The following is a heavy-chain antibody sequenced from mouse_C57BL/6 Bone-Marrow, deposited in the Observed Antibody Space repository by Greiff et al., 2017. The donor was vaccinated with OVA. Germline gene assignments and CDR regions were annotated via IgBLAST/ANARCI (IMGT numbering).Heavy chain of an antibody. CDR3: AIGLYYGSSYPDY. Sequence: VQLQQPGAELVKPGASVKVSCKASGYTFTSYWMHWVKQRPGQGLEWIGRIHPSDSDTNYNQKFKGKATLTVDKDSSTAYMQLSSLTSEDSAVYYCAIGLYYGSSYPDYWGQGTTLTVSS. CDR1: GYTFTSYW. V-gene: IGHV1-74*01. CDR2: IHPSDSDT. J-gene: IGHJ2*01. D-gene: IGHD1-1*01.